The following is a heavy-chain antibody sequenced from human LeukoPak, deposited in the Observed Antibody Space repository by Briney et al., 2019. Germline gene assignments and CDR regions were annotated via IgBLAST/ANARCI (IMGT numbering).Heavy chain of an antibody. Sequence: GASVKVSCEASGGTFSSYAISWVRQAPGQGLEWMGGIIPIFGTANYAQKFQGRVTITTDESTSTAYMELSSLRSEDTAVYYCARSSGSRTAFNYYYYYMDVWGKGTTVTVSS. CDR2: IIPIFGTA. V-gene: IGHV1-69*05. J-gene: IGHJ6*03. CDR3: ARSSGSRTAFNYYYYYMDV. CDR1: GGTFSSYA. D-gene: IGHD3-10*01.